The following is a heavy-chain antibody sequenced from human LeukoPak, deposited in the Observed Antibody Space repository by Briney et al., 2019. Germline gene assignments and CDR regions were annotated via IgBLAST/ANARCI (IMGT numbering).Heavy chain of an antibody. J-gene: IGHJ4*02. Sequence: ASVKVSCKASGYSFTKYDMNWVRQAPGQGLEWMGWINTNTGNPTYAQGFTGRFVFSLDTSVSTAYLQISSLKAEDTAVYYCARNNADGEGRFSYWGQGTLVTVSS. V-gene: IGHV7-4-1*02. CDR1: GYSFTKYD. D-gene: IGHD3-10*01. CDR3: ARNNADGEGRFSY. CDR2: INTNTGNP.